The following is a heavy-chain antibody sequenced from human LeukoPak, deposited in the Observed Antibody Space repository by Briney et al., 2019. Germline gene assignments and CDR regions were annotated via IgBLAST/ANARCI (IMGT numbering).Heavy chain of an antibody. CDR1: GFTFSSYW. CDR3: ARDRGGIGYYMDV. D-gene: IGHD3-16*02. J-gene: IGHJ6*03. V-gene: IGHV3-7*01. Sequence: GGSLRLSCAASGFTFSSYWMTWVRQAPGKGLEWVANIIPDGSEKYYVDSVKGRFTISRDNAKTSLYLQMNSLRAEDTALYYCARDRGGIGYYMDVWGKGTTVTVSS. CDR2: IIPDGSEK.